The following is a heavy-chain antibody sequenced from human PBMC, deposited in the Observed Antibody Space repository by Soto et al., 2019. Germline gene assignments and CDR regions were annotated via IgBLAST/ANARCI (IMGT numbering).Heavy chain of an antibody. CDR1: GFTFINYA. J-gene: IGHJ4*02. V-gene: IGHV3-23*01. Sequence: LRLSCAASGFTFINYAMNWVRQAPGKGLEWVSGLSGSGTSTYYADSVKGRFTISRDNSRDTLFLQMNSLTAEDTAVYYCAKATTNGGWFNPFDSWGQGALVTVSS. D-gene: IGHD6-19*01. CDR3: AKATTNGGWFNPFDS. CDR2: LSGSGTST.